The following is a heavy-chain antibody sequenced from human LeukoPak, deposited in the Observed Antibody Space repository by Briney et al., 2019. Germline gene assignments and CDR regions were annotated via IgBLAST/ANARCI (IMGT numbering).Heavy chain of an antibody. V-gene: IGHV4-59*02. CDR2: IYYSGST. CDR3: AREPQADSPFDF. CDR1: GVSVSTYY. Sequence: PSETLSLTCTVSGVSVSTYYWSWIRQPPGKGLEWIGFIYYSGSTNYNPSLKSRVNISVDTSKHQFSLKLSSVTAADTAVYYCAREPQADSPFDFWGQGTLVTVSS. J-gene: IGHJ4*02. D-gene: IGHD3-3*01.